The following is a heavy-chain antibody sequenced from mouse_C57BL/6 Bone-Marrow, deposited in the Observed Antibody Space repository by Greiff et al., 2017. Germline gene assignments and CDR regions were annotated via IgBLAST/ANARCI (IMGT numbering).Heavy chain of an antibody. CDR1: GFSFNTYA. V-gene: IGHV10-1*01. CDR2: IRSKSNNYAT. D-gene: IGHD2-12*01. J-gene: IGHJ3*01. Sequence: EVKLQESGGGLVQPKGSLKLSCAASGFSFNTYAMNWVRQAPGKGLEWVARIRSKSNNYATYYADSVKDRFTISRDDSESMLYLQMNNLKTEDTAMYYCVSRYPGFAYWGQGTLVTVSA. CDR3: VSRYPGFAY.